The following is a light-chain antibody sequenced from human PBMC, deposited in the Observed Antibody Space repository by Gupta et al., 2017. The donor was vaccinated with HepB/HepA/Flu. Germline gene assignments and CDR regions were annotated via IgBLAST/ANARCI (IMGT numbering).Light chain of an antibody. V-gene: IGKV3-11*01. CDR2: DAS. J-gene: IGKJ4*01. Sequence: EIVLTQSPATLSLSPGERATLSCRASQSVSSYLAGYQQKAGQAPRLLIYDASNRATGIPARVSGSGSGTDFTLTINSLEPEDFAVYYCHQRFNWPRTFGGGTKVEIK. CDR3: HQRFNWPRT. CDR1: QSVSSY.